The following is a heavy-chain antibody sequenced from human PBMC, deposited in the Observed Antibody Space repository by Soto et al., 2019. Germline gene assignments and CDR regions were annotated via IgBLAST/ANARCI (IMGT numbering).Heavy chain of an antibody. V-gene: IGHV1-8*02. Sequence: ASVKVSCKASGYTFTTCDIHWVRQAPGRGLEWMGWMNPSTGKTGNAQRFQGRVTMTRDTSTGTAYMEVSSLRSEDTGVYYCVRRKERSGPHYFDAWGQGTLVTVSS. CDR2: MNPSTGKT. CDR1: GYTFTTCD. J-gene: IGHJ4*02. CDR3: VRRKERSGPHYFDA. D-gene: IGHD6-25*01.